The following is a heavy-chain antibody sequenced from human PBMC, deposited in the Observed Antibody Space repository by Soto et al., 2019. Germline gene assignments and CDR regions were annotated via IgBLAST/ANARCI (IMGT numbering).Heavy chain of an antibody. CDR1: GYTFTRYG. V-gene: IGHV1-18*01. CDR2: ISAYNGNT. D-gene: IGHD3-22*01. CDR3: ASGAYDSSGYRSYYYYGMDV. Sequence: ASVKVSCKASGYTFTRYGISWVRQAPGQGLEWMGWISAYNGNTNYAQKLQGRVTMTTDTSTSTAYMELRSLRSDDTAVYYCASGAYDSSGYRSYYYYGMDVWGQGTTVTVSS. J-gene: IGHJ6*02.